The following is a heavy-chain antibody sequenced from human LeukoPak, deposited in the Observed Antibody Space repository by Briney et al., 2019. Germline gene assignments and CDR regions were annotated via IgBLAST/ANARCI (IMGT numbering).Heavy chain of an antibody. J-gene: IGHJ4*02. D-gene: IGHD2-2*02. Sequence: GGSLRLSCAASGFTFSSYAMSWVRQAPGKGLEWVSAISGSGGSTYYADSVKGRFTIPRDNSKNTLYLQMNSLRAEDTAVYYCAKSAPHCSSTSCYTDYWGQGTLVTVSS. CDR1: GFTFSSYA. CDR3: AKSAPHCSSTSCYTDY. CDR2: ISGSGGST. V-gene: IGHV3-23*01.